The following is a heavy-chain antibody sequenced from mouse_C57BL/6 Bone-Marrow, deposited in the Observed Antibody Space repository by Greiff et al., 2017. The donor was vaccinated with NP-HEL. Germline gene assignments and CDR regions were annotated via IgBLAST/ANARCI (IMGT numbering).Heavy chain of an antibody. J-gene: IGHJ3*01. D-gene: IGHD2-4*01. CDR1: GFTFSSYG. CDR2: ISSGGSYT. V-gene: IGHV5-6*01. CDR3: ARHDYYDYDGGFAY. Sequence: EVHLVESGGDLVKPGGSLKLSCAASGFTFSSYGMSWVRQTPDKRLEWVATISSGGSYTYYPDSVEGRFTISRDNAKNTLYLQMSSLKSEDTAMYYCARHDYYDYDGGFAYWGQGTLVTVSA.